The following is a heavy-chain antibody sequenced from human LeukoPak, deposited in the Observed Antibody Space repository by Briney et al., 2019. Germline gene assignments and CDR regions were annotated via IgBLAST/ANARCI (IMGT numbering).Heavy chain of an antibody. CDR3: ARSYDSSGYYEPNFDY. V-gene: IGHV1-2*02. Sequence: ASVKVSCKASGYTFTGYYMHWVRQAPGQGLEWMGWINPNSGGTNYAQKFQGRVTMTRDTSISTAYMELSRLRSDDTAVYYCARSYDSSGYYEPNFDYWGQGTLVTVSS. CDR1: GYTFTGYY. D-gene: IGHD3-22*01. CDR2: INPNSGGT. J-gene: IGHJ4*02.